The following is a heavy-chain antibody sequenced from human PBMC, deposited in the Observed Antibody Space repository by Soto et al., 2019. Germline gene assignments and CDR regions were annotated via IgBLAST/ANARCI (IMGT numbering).Heavy chain of an antibody. CDR2: ISYDGSNK. CDR1: GFTFSSYG. D-gene: IGHD3-10*01. CDR3: ARDMVRGVIIKGAFDI. Sequence: GGSLRLSCAASGFTFSSYGMHWVRQAPGKGLEWVAVISYDGSNKYYADSVKGRFTISRDNSKNMLYLQMNSLRAEDTAVYYCARDMVRGVIIKGAFDIWGQGTMVTVSS. V-gene: IGHV3-30*03. J-gene: IGHJ3*02.